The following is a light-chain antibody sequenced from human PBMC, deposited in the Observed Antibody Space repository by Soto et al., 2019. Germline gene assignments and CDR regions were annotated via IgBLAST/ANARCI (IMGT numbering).Light chain of an antibody. CDR2: EVS. J-gene: IGLJ2*01. CDR3: CSYAGSVV. Sequence: QSALTQPASVSGSPGQSITISCTGTSSDVGSYNLVSWYQQHPGKVPKLMIYEVSERPSGGSNRFSGSKSGNTASLTISGLQAEDEADYYCCSYAGSVVFGGGTKLPVL. V-gene: IGLV2-23*02. CDR1: SSDVGSYNL.